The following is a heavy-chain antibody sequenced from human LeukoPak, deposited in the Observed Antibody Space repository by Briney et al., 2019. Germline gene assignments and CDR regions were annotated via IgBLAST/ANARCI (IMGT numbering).Heavy chain of an antibody. D-gene: IGHD1-14*01. V-gene: IGHV3-23*01. CDR1: GFTLRNYA. Sequence: GGSLRLSCAASGFTLRNYAMSWVREAPGTGLEWVSSIGAGDKYTYHIDSVRGRFTITRDNSKNTLYLQMNSLRAEDTAVYYCARDPTGDAFDIWGQGTMVTVSS. CDR3: ARDPTGDAFDI. J-gene: IGHJ3*02. CDR2: IGAGDKYT.